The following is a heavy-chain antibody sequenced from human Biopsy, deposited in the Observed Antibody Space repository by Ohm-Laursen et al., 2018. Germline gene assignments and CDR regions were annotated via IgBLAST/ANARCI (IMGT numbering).Heavy chain of an antibody. CDR2: INCNSGAT. D-gene: IGHD5-18*01. CDR3: VRDGGSSWIQQAIGPLEI. J-gene: IGHJ3*02. CDR1: SSYTFIGYY. V-gene: IGHV1-2*02. Sequence: SVKVSCNASSSYTFIGYYIHWVRQAPGQGLEWMGWINCNSGATQYAQKFQGRVTMTRQTSIRTAYLDVTSDDTAVYYCVRDGGSSWIQQAIGPLEIWGQGTLITVPS.